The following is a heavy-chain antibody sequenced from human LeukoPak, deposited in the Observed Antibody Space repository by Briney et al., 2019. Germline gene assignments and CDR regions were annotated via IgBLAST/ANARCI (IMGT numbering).Heavy chain of an antibody. J-gene: IGHJ3*02. CDR3: ARDLRITIFGVVRAFDI. CDR1: GGSISSGDYY. D-gene: IGHD3-3*01. V-gene: IGHV4-61*02. Sequence: SQTLTLTCTVSGGSISSGDYYWSWIRQPPGTGLEWIGRIYTSGSTNYNPSLKSRVTMSVDTSKNQFSLKLSSVTAAGTAVYYCARDLRITIFGVVRAFDIWGQGTMVTVSS. CDR2: IYTSGST.